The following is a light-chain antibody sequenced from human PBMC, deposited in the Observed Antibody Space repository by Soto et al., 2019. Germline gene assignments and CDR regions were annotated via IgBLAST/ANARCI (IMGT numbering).Light chain of an antibody. J-gene: IGKJ1*01. Sequence: EIVLTQSPGTLSLSPGERATLSCRASQSVRSNFLAWYQQKPGQAPRLLIYHAANRVTGIPDRFSGSGSGTDFTLTISRLEPEDFAVYYCQQYGGSPGTFCQGTKVEVK. CDR3: QQYGGSPGT. CDR1: QSVRSNF. CDR2: HAA. V-gene: IGKV3-20*01.